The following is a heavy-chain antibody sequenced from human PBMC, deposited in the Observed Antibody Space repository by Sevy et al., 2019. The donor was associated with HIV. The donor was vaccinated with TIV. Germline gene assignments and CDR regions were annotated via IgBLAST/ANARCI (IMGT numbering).Heavy chain of an antibody. CDR1: GFTFDAYA. V-gene: IGHV3-9*03. CDR3: AKDGTGQLGGAWGMDV. Sequence: GGSLRLSCAASGFTFDAYAMHWVRQVSGKGLEWVSGISWNSGTLAYADSVRGRFTISRDNAKNSLYLQMNSLKTEDMALDYCAKDGTGQLGGAWGMDVWGHGTTVTVSS. D-gene: IGHD7-27*01. J-gene: IGHJ6*02. CDR2: ISWNSGTL.